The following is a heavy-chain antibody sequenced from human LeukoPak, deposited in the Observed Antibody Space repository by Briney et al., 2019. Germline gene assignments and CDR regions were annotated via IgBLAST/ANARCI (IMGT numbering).Heavy chain of an antibody. J-gene: IGHJ4*02. Sequence: PGGSLRLSCAASGFTFSSYAMSWVRQAPGKGLEWVSAISGRGGSTYYADSVKGRFTISRDNSKNTLYLQMNSLRAEDTAVYYCAKDGYYDFWSGYYSDYWGQGTLVTVSS. CDR2: ISGRGGST. D-gene: IGHD3-3*01. V-gene: IGHV3-23*01. CDR3: AKDGYYDFWSGYYSDY. CDR1: GFTFSSYA.